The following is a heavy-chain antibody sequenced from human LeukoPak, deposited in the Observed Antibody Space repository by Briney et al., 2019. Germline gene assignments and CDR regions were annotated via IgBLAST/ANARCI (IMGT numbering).Heavy chain of an antibody. CDR2: IHYSGST. CDR3: ARDVRDSSGYYLRAFGC. D-gene: IGHD3-22*01. J-gene: IGHJ4*02. CDR1: GGSIRSSNNY. Sequence: PSETLSLTCTVSGGSIRSSNNYWGWIRQPPGKGLEWIGGIHYSGSTYYYPSLKSRVTISVDTSKNQFSLKLSSVTAADTAVYYCARDVRDSSGYYLRAFGCWGQGTLVTVPS. V-gene: IGHV4-39*07.